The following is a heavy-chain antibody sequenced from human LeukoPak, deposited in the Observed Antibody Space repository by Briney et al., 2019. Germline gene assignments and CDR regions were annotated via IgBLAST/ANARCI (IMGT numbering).Heavy chain of an antibody. CDR3: ARHLSGITGYTYGRGIDY. CDR1: GFTFSSYW. J-gene: IGHJ4*02. Sequence: GGSLRLSCAASGFTFSSYWMSWVRQAPGKGLEWVANIKKDGSEEYYVDSVKGRFTISRDNAKTSLYLQMNSLRAEDTAVYYCARHLSGITGYTYGRGIDYWGQGTLVTVSS. D-gene: IGHD5-18*01. V-gene: IGHV3-7*01. CDR2: IKKDGSEE.